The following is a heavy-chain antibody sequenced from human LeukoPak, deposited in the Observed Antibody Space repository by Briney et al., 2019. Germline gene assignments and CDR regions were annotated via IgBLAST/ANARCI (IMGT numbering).Heavy chain of an antibody. CDR2: IRSKAYGGAT. CDR3: IRVTDIVVLPSPHDAFDI. D-gene: IGHD2-2*01. CDR1: GFTFGDYT. V-gene: IGHV3-49*04. Sequence: HAGGSLRLSCTASGFTFGDYTMSWVRQAPGKGLEWVGFIRSKAYGGATEYAASVKGRFTISRDDSKTSAYLQMNSLKNEDTAVYYCIRVTDIVVLPSPHDAFDIWGQGTMVTVSS. J-gene: IGHJ3*02.